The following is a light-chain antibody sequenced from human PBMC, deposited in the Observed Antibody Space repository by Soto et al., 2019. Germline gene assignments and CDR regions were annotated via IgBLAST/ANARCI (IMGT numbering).Light chain of an antibody. Sequence: SYELTQPPSVSVAPGKTARITCGGNNTGSKSVHWYQQKPGQAPVLVIYYDSDRPSGIPERFSGSNSGNTATLTISRVEAGDEADYYCQVWDSSSDHPWVFGGGTKLTVL. CDR3: QVWDSSSDHPWV. CDR1: NTGSKS. V-gene: IGLV3-21*04. CDR2: YDS. J-gene: IGLJ3*02.